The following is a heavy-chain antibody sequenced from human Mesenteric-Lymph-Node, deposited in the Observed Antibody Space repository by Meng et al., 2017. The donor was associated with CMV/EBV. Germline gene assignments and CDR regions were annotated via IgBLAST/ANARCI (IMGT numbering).Heavy chain of an antibody. CDR1: GYTFTGYY. Sequence: ASVKVSCKASGYTFTGYYMHWVRQAPGQGLEWMGWINPNSGGTNYAQKFQGRVTMTRDTSISTAYMELSKLRSDDTAVYYCARECQGVVGQDNWFDPWGQGTLVTVSS. D-gene: IGHD3/OR15-3a*01. V-gene: IGHV1-2*02. CDR3: ARECQGVVGQDNWFDP. CDR2: INPNSGGT. J-gene: IGHJ5*02.